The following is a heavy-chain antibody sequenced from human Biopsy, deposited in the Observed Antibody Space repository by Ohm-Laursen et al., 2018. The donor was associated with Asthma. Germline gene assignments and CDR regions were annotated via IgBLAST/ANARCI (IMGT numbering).Heavy chain of an antibody. D-gene: IGHD3-9*01. J-gene: IGHJ3*02. V-gene: IGHV1-3*01. CDR3: ARTYYDFLTGQVNDAFDI. CDR1: GYTFISYA. Sequence: ASVKVSCNASGYTFISYAIHWVRQAPGQRLEWMGWINAGNGNTKHSQKFQGRVTITRDTSASTAYMELSSLRSEDTAVYYCARTYYDFLTGQVNDAFDIWGQGTMVTVSS. CDR2: INAGNGNT.